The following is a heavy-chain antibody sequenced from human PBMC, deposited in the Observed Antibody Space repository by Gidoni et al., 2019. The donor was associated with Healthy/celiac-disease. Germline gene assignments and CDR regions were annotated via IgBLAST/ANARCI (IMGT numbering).Heavy chain of an antibody. CDR2: IKQDGSEK. CDR1: CFTFSSYW. CDR3: ARGVYCTGGVCLDY. J-gene: IGHJ4*02. D-gene: IGHD2-8*02. V-gene: IGHV3-7*01. Sequence: EVLLVESGGGLVQPGGSLRLSCGAACFTFSSYWMSWGPQAPRKGLEWVAKIKQDGSEKYYVDSVKGRSTISRDNAKNSLYLQMNSLRAEDTAVYYCARGVYCTGGVCLDYWGQGTLVTVSS.